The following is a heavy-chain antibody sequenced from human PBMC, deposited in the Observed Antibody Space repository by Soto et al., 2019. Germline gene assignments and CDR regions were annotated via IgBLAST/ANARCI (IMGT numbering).Heavy chain of an antibody. V-gene: IGHV3-21*01. D-gene: IGHD4-4*01. J-gene: IGHJ4*02. CDR2: ISSSSSYI. CDR3: AREDYSNFDY. Sequence: ETLSLSCAASGFTFSSYSMNWVRQAPGKGLEWVSSISSSSSYIYSADSVKGRFTISRDNAKNSLYLQMNSLRAEDTAVYYCAREDYSNFDYWGQGTLVTVSS. CDR1: GFTFSSYS.